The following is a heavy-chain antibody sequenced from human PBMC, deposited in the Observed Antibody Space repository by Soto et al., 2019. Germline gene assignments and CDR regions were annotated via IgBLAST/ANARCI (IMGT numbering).Heavy chain of an antibody. D-gene: IGHD6-13*01. Sequence: SETLSLTCTVSGGSISSGDYYWSWIRQPPGKGLEWIGYIYYGGSTYYNPSLKSRVTISVDTSKNQFSLKLSSVTAADTAVYYCARGIAAAGTQRWFDPWGQGTLVTVSS. CDR3: ARGIAAAGTQRWFDP. CDR1: GGSISSGDYY. V-gene: IGHV4-30-4*01. CDR2: IYYGGST. J-gene: IGHJ5*02.